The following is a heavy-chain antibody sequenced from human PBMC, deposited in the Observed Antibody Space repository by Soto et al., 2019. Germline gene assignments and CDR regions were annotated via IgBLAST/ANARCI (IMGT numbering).Heavy chain of an antibody. J-gene: IGHJ4*02. V-gene: IGHV1-69*01. CDR3: AATPYYYDRSGSEVEYYFDY. CDR2: IIPIFGTT. D-gene: IGHD3-22*01. CDR1: GGSFSNYA. Sequence: QVQLVQSGAEVKKPGSSVKVSCKASGGSFSNYAINWVRQAPGQGLEWMGGIIPIFGTTNHAQKFQARITVTADEFTSTAYMELSGLRSEDTAVYYCAATPYYYDRSGSEVEYYFDYWGQGTLVTVSS.